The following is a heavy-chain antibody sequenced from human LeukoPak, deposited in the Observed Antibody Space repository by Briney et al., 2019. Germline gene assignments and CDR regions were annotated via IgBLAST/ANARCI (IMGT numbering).Heavy chain of an antibody. CDR3: ARVVTAAAAPEENSPLDY. J-gene: IGHJ4*02. Sequence: ASVKVSCKASGYTFTSYGISWVRQAPGQGLEWMGWISAYNGNTNYAQKLQGRVTMTTDTSTSTAYMELRSLRSDDTAVYYCARVVTAAAAPEENSPLDYWGQGTLVTVSS. V-gene: IGHV1-18*01. CDR2: ISAYNGNT. CDR1: GYTFTSYG. D-gene: IGHD6-13*01.